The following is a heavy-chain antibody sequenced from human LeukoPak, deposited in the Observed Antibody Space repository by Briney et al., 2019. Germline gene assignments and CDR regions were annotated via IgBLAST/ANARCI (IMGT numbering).Heavy chain of an antibody. J-gene: IGHJ4*02. Sequence: GGSLRLSCAVSGFTFSTYWMSWVRQAPGKGLEWVGNIKEDGSEKYYVDSMKGRFTISRDNAKNSLYLQMNSLRVEDTAVYYCARDSFETDIDYWGQGTLVTVSP. V-gene: IGHV3-7*01. D-gene: IGHD1-14*01. CDR3: ARDSFETDIDY. CDR2: IKEDGSEK. CDR1: GFTFSTYW.